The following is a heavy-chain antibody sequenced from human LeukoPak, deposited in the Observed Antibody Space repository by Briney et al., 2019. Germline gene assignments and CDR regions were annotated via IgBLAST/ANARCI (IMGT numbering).Heavy chain of an antibody. CDR2: INWNGGST. CDR3: ARTEDSSGYYGAFDI. J-gene: IGHJ3*02. V-gene: IGHV3-20*01. D-gene: IGHD3-22*01. Sequence: PGGSLRLSCAASGFTFDDYGMSWVRQAPGKGLEWVSGINWNGGSTGYADSVKGRFTISRDNAKNSLYLQMNSLRAEDTALYHCARTEDSSGYYGAFDIWGQGTMVTVSS. CDR1: GFTFDDYG.